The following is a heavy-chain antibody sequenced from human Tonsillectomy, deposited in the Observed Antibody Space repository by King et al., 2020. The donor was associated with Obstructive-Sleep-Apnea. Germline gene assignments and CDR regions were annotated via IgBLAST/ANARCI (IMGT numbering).Heavy chain of an antibody. J-gene: IGHJ6*01. CDR2: ISWNSGSI. CDR1: GFTFYDYA. Sequence: VQLVESGGGLVQPGRSLRLSCAASGFTFYDYAMHWVRLAPGKGLEWVSGISWNSGSIGYAESVKGRFTIPRDNAKNSLYLQMNSLRAEDTALYYCANDKRTSGSLYFYGGDLGGQGTTVTVPS. CDR3: ANDKRTSGSLYFYGGDL. V-gene: IGHV3-9*01. D-gene: IGHD3-10*01.